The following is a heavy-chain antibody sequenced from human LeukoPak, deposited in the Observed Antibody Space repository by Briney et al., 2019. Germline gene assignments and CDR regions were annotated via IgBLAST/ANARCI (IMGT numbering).Heavy chain of an antibody. Sequence: PGGSLRLSCAASGFTFSSYGMHWVRQAPGKGLEWVAVISYDGSNKYYADSVKGRFTISRDNSKNTLYLQMNSLRAGDTAVYYCARDPNYDFWSGYRYYYYYYGMDVWGQGTTVTVSS. CDR2: ISYDGSNK. J-gene: IGHJ6*02. CDR1: GFTFSSYG. V-gene: IGHV3-30*03. D-gene: IGHD3-3*01. CDR3: ARDPNYDFWSGYRYYYYYYGMDV.